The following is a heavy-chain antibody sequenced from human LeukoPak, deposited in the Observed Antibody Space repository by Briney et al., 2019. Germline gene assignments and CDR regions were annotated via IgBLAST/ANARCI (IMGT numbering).Heavy chain of an antibody. D-gene: IGHD5-12*01. CDR1: GFTFSSYA. J-gene: IGHJ4*02. CDR3: AKSVATINGEIFDY. V-gene: IGHV3-23*01. Sequence: GGPLRLSCAACGFTFSSYAMSWVRPAPGKGVEWVSAISGSGGSTYYADSVKGRFTISRDNSKNTLYLQMNSVRAEDTAVYYSAKSVATINGEIFDYWGQGTLVTVSS. CDR2: ISGSGGST.